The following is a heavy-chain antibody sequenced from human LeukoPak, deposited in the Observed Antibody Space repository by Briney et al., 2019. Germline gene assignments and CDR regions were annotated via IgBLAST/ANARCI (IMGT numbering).Heavy chain of an antibody. J-gene: IGHJ4*02. CDR2: IQTTGST. D-gene: IGHD5-12*01. Sequence: SETLSLTCSVTVGFTTYDHWNWIRQPAGKGPEWIGRIQTTGSTNYNPSLKSRLTMTLDKSKKQFSLKVTSMTAADTALYYCARGGGYRPFDSWGQGILVTVSS. V-gene: IGHV4-4*07. CDR1: VGFTTYDH. CDR3: ARGGGYRPFDS.